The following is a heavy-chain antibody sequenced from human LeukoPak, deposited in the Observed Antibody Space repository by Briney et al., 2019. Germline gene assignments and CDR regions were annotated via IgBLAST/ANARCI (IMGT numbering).Heavy chain of an antibody. D-gene: IGHD4-17*01. CDR1: GLPHSSLW. CDR3: ARGQTTVTN. V-gene: IGHV3-7*03. J-gene: IGHJ4*02. CDR2: LKQDGSEK. Sequence: PGGTLRLSRAVSGLPHSSLWVSCAPQAPGKGREGVANLKQDGSEKQYVDSVKGRHTISRDNAKNSLYLQMNSLRAEDTAVYVRARGQTTVTNWGQGTLVTVSS.